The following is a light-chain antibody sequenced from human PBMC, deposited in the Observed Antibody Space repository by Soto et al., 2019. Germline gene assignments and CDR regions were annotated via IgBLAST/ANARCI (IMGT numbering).Light chain of an antibody. J-gene: IGKJ1*01. CDR2: DAS. Sequence: EIVMTQSPATLSVSPGERATLSCRASQSVSSNLAWYQQKPGQAPRLLIYDASTRATGIPARISGSGSGTEFTLTISSLQSEDFAVYYCQQYKNWRTFGQGTRWISN. CDR1: QSVSSN. CDR3: QQYKNWRT. V-gene: IGKV3-15*01.